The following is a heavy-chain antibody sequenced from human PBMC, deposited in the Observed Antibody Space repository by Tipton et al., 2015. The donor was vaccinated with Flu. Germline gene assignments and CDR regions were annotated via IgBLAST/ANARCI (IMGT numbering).Heavy chain of an antibody. Sequence: TLSLTCTVSVGSISNYYWNWIRQPAGKGLEWIGRIYTSGSTNYNPSLKSRVTMSVDTSKNQFSLKLSSVTAADTAVYYCARGLYDFWSGYPPSYGMDVWGQGTTVTVSS. CDR2: IYTSGST. V-gene: IGHV4-4*07. D-gene: IGHD3-3*01. CDR3: ARGLYDFWSGYPPSYGMDV. J-gene: IGHJ6*02. CDR1: VGSISNYY.